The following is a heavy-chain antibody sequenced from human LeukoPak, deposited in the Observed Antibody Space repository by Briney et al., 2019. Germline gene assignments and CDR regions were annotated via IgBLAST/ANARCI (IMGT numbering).Heavy chain of an antibody. Sequence: GGSLRLSCAASGFTFSSYDMHWVRQATGKGLEWVSAIGTAGDTYYPGSVKGRFTISRENAKNSLYPQMNSLRAGDTAVYYCARGARIAAAGRVWFDPWGQGTLVTVSS. D-gene: IGHD6-13*01. CDR1: GFTFSSYD. J-gene: IGHJ5*02. V-gene: IGHV3-13*01. CDR3: ARGARIAAAGRVWFDP. CDR2: IGTAGDT.